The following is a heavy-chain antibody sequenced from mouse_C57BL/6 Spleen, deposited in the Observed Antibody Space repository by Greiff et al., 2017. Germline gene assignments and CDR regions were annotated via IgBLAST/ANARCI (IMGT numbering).Heavy chain of an antibody. Sequence: QVQLQQPGAELVKPGASVKMSCKASGYTFTSYWITWVKQRPGQGLEWIGDIYPGSGSTNYNEKFKSKATLTVDTSSSTAYMQLSSLTSEDAAVYYCGLRQLRLQDYFDYWGQGTTLTVSS. CDR1: GYTFTSYW. V-gene: IGHV1-55*01. CDR2: IYPGSGST. J-gene: IGHJ2*01. CDR3: GLRQLRLQDYFDY. D-gene: IGHD3-2*02.